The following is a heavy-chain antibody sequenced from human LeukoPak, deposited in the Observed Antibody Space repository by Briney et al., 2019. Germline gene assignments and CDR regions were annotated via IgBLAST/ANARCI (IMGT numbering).Heavy chain of an antibody. CDR2: FDPEDGET. CDR3: ATGVGSNWFDP. Sequence: ASVKVSCKVAGYTLTELYMHWVRQAPGKGLEWMGGFDPEDGETMYAQNFQGRVTMTEDASTDTVYMVLNSLRSEDTAMYYCATGVGSNWFDPWGQGTLVTVSS. D-gene: IGHD1-26*01. CDR1: GYTLTELY. V-gene: IGHV1-24*01. J-gene: IGHJ5*02.